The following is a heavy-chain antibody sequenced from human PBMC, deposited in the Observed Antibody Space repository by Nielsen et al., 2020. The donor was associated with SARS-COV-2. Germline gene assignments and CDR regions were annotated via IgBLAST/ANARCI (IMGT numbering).Heavy chain of an antibody. V-gene: IGHV4-31*03. J-gene: IGHJ4*02. CDR1: AGSISSGGYY. CDR3: ARGVVATTFDY. CDR2: IYYSGST. D-gene: IGHD5-12*01. Sequence: SETLSLTCTVSAGSISSGGYYWSWIRQHPGKGLEWIGYIYYSGSTYYNPSLKSRVTISVDTSKNQFSLKLSSVTAADTAVYYCARGVVATTFDYWGQGTLVTVSS.